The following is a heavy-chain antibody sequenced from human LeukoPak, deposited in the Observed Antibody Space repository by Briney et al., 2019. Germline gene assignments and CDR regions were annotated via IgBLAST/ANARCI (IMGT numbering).Heavy chain of an antibody. CDR2: IYHSGST. J-gene: IGHJ4*02. CDR3: ARAQVLLWFGELITSPIDY. V-gene: IGHV4-38-2*01. CDR1: GYSTSSGYY. Sequence: SETLSLTCAVSGYSTSSGYYWGWIRQPPGKGLEWIGSIYHSGSTYYNPSLKSRVTISVDTSKNQFSLKLSSVTAADTAVYYCARAQVLLWFGELITSPIDYWGQGTLVTVTS. D-gene: IGHD3-10*01.